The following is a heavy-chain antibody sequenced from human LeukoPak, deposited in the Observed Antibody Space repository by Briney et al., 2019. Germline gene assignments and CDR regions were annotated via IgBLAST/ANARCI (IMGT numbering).Heavy chain of an antibody. Sequence: GGSLRLSCAASGFTFSTYNMNWLRQAPGKGLEWVSYISSTSGTTYYADSVKGRFTTPRDNAKNSVYLQMNGLRAEDTAVYYCARTQNVINVHWGFFDSWGQGTLVTVSS. CDR1: GFTFSTYN. CDR3: ARTQNVINVHWGFFDS. D-gene: IGHD3-16*01. J-gene: IGHJ4*02. V-gene: IGHV3-48*04. CDR2: ISSTSGTT.